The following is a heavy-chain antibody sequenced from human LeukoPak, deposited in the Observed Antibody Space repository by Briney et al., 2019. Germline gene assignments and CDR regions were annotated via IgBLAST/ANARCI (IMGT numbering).Heavy chain of an antibody. CDR3: VKGLDYSSSQMDS. D-gene: IGHD6-6*01. V-gene: IGHV3-64*05. CDR2: INTNGANT. Sequence: GGSLRLSCSASGFTFKSYAMHWVRQAPGKGLEYVSSINTNGANTYYADSVKGRFTIPRDNSRNTVYVQMNSLTPEDTAVCYCVKGLDYSSSQMDSWGQGTLVTVSS. CDR1: GFTFKSYA. J-gene: IGHJ4*02.